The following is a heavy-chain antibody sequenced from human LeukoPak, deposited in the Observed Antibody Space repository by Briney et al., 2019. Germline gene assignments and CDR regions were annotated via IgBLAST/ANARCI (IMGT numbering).Heavy chain of an antibody. V-gene: IGHV4-59*01. CDR2: IYYSGST. CDR3: ARDFFGLGGSSFDY. J-gene: IGHJ4*02. Sequence: SETLSLTCTVSGGSISSYYWSWIRQPPGKGLEWIGYIYYSGSTNYNPSLKSRVTISVDTSKNQFSLKLSSVTAADTAVYYCARDFFGLGGSSFDYWGQGTLVTVSS. CDR1: GGSISSYY. D-gene: IGHD1-26*01.